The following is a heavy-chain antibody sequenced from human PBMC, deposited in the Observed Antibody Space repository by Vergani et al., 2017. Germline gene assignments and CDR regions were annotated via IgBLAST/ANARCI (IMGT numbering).Heavy chain of an antibody. V-gene: IGHV3-30*03. CDR2: ISYDGSNK. CDR3: ARYPSGITGTTRWFDP. Sequence: QVQLVESGGGVVQPGRSLRLSCAASGFTFSSYGMHWVRQAPGKGLEWVAVISYDGSNKYYADSVTGRFTISRDNSKNTLYLQMNSLRAEDTAVYYCARYPSGITGTTRWFDPWGQGTLVTVSS. D-gene: IGHD1-7*01. J-gene: IGHJ5*02. CDR1: GFTFSSYG.